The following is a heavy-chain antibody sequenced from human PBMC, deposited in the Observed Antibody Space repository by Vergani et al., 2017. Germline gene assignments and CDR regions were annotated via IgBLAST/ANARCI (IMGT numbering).Heavy chain of an antibody. CDR1: GFTFSSYE. J-gene: IGHJ6*02. Sequence: EVQLVESGGGLVQPGGSLRLSCAASGFTFSSYEMNWVRQAPGKGLEWVSYISSRGSTIYYADSVKSRFTISRDNDKKSLYLKMNSLRAEETAVYYCAIERIAAADYYYYGMDVWGQGTTVTVSS. CDR3: AIERIAAADYYYYGMDV. V-gene: IGHV3-48*03. D-gene: IGHD6-13*01. CDR2: ISSRGSTI.